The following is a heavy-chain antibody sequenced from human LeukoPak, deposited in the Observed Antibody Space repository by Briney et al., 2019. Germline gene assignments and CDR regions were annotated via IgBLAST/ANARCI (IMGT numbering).Heavy chain of an antibody. CDR1: GFTLSSYA. D-gene: IGHD3-16*02. J-gene: IGHJ4*02. CDR3: APTAPYYDYVWGSYRFDY. CDR2: ISGSGGST. Sequence: GGSLRLSCAASGFTLSSYAMSWVRQAPGKGLEWVSAISGSGGSTYYADSVKGRFTISRDNSKNTLYLQMNSLRAEDTAVYYCAPTAPYYDYVWGSYRFDYWGQGTLVTVSS. V-gene: IGHV3-23*01.